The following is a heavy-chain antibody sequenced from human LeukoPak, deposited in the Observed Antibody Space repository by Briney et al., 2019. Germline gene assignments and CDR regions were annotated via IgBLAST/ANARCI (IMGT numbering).Heavy chain of an antibody. Sequence: GASVKVSCKASGYTFTSYDINWVRQATGQGLEWMGWMNPNSGNTGYAQKFQGRVTTTRNTSISTAYMELSSLRPEDTAVYYCARGDILTGNHNDYWGQGTLVTVSS. CDR3: ARGDILTGNHNDY. D-gene: IGHD3-9*01. V-gene: IGHV1-8*01. CDR2: MNPNSGNT. CDR1: GYTFTSYD. J-gene: IGHJ4*02.